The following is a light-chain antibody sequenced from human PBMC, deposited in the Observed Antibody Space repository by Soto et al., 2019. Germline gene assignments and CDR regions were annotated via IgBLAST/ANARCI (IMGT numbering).Light chain of an antibody. Sequence: QTVVTQPPSASGTPGQRVTISCSGSSSNIGSNYVYWYHQLPGTAPKLLIYRNNQRPSGVPDRFSGSKSGTSASLAISGLRSEDEADYYCATWDDSLSGYVFGTWTKLTVL. CDR2: RNN. CDR1: SSNIGSNY. V-gene: IGLV1-47*01. CDR3: ATWDDSLSGYV. J-gene: IGLJ1*01.